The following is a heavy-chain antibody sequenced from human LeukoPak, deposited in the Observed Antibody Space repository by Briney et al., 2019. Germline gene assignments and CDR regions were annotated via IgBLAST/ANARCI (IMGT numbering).Heavy chain of an antibody. CDR3: ARQYDFWSGYPNTVDY. J-gene: IGHJ4*02. D-gene: IGHD3-3*01. CDR2: IYPGDSDT. Sequence: GESLKISCKGSGYNFTSYWIGWVRQMPGKGLEWMGIIYPGDSDTRYSPSFQGQVTISADKSISTAYLQWSSLKASDSAMYYCARQYDFWSGYPNTVDYWGQGTLVTVSS. CDR1: GYNFTSYW. V-gene: IGHV5-51*01.